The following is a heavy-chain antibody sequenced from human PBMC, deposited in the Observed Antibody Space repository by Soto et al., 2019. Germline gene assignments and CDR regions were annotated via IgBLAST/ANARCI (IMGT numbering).Heavy chain of an antibody. J-gene: IGHJ4*02. CDR2: ISAYNGNP. CDR1: GYTFTSYG. D-gene: IGHD5-18*01. CDR3: ERGGRNTAEAY. Sequence: QVQLVQSGAEVKKPGASVKVSCKASGYTFTSYGISWVRQAPGQGLEYMGWISAYNGNPNYAQNLQGRVTMTTDTSTGTANMELRSLRSDDTAVYYCERGGRNTAEAYWGQGTLVTVSS. V-gene: IGHV1-18*01.